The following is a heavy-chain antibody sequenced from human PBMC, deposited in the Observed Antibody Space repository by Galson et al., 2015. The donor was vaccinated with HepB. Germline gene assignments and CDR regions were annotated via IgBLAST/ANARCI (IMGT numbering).Heavy chain of an antibody. CDR2: INHSGST. Sequence: ETLSLTCAVYGGSFSGYYWSWIRQPPGKGLEWIGEINHSGSTNYNPSLKGRVTISVDTSKNQFSLKLSSVTAADTAVYYCARVGVGALLSWFDPWGQGTLVTVSS. V-gene: IGHV4-34*01. D-gene: IGHD1-26*01. J-gene: IGHJ5*02. CDR3: ARVGVGALLSWFDP. CDR1: GGSFSGYY.